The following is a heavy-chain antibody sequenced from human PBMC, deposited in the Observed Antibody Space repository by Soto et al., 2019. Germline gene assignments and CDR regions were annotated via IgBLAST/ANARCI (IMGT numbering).Heavy chain of an antibody. D-gene: IGHD3-10*01. Sequence: SETLSLTCTVSGGSISSYYWSWIRQPPGKGLEWIGYIYYSGSTNYNPSLKSRVTISVDTSKNQFSLKLNSMTTADTAVYYCARHNYGSGSTYFDYWGQGTLVTVSS. CDR3: ARHNYGSGSTYFDY. J-gene: IGHJ4*02. V-gene: IGHV4-59*08. CDR1: GGSISSYY. CDR2: IYYSGST.